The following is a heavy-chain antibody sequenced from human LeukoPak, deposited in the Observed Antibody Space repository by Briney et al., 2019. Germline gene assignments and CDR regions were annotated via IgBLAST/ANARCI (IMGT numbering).Heavy chain of an antibody. D-gene: IGHD6-6*01. CDR2: INPSGGST. CDR1: GYTFTSYY. V-gene: IGHV1-46*01. Sequence: ASVKVSCKASGYTFTSYYMHWVRQAPGQGPEWMGIINPSGGSTSYAQKFQGRVTMTRDMSTSTVYMELSSLRSEDTAVYYCARDRSSSSVGPAYYFDYWGQGTLVTVSS. CDR3: ARDRSSSSVGPAYYFDY. J-gene: IGHJ4*02.